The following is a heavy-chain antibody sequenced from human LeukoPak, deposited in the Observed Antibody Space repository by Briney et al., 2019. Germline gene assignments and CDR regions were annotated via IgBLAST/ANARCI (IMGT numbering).Heavy chain of an antibody. J-gene: IGHJ4*02. CDR3: ARDNPLPLSMIVVGHVSFDY. V-gene: IGHV1-18*01. CDR2: ISAYNGNT. D-gene: IGHD3-22*01. Sequence: ASVKISCKASGYTFTSYGISWVRQAPGQGLEWMGWISAYNGNTNYAQRLQCRVTMTTDTSTSTAYMELRSLRSDDTAVYYCARDNPLPLSMIVVGHVSFDYWGQGTLVTVSS. CDR1: GYTFTSYG.